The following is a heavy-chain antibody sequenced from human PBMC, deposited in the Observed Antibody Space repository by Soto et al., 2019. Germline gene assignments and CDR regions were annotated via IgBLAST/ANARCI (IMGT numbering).Heavy chain of an antibody. CDR3: AREFLTYDAFDI. Sequence: EVQLVESGGGLVKPGGSLRLSCAASGFTFSSYSMNWVRQAPGKGLEWVSSISSSSSYIYYADSVKGRFTISRDNAKNSLYLQMNSLRAEDTAVYYCAREFLTYDAFDIWGQGTMVTASS. CDR2: ISSSSSYI. J-gene: IGHJ3*02. CDR1: GFTFSSYS. D-gene: IGHD3-9*01. V-gene: IGHV3-21*01.